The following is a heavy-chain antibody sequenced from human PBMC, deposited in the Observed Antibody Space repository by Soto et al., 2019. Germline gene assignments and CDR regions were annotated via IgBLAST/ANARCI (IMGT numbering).Heavy chain of an antibody. V-gene: IGHV1-18*01. Sequence: ASVKVSCKASGYTFTGYGISWVRQAPGQGLEWMGWISAYNGNTNYAQKLQGRVTMTTDTSTSTAYMELRSLRSDDTAVYYCARRYCSGGSCYSKLPSPLLYWGQGTLVTVSS. CDR2: ISAYNGNT. J-gene: IGHJ4*02. CDR1: GYTFTGYG. CDR3: ARRYCSGGSCYSKLPSPLLY. D-gene: IGHD2-15*01.